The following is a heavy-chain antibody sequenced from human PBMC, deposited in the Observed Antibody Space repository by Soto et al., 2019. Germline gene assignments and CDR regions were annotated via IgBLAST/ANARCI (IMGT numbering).Heavy chain of an antibody. Sequence: QVQLVQSGAEVKKPGASVKVSCKASGYTFTSYGISWVRQAPGQGLEWMGWISADNGNTNYAQKLQGNVSMATDTATSTAHMELRSLRSDDTAVYYCARELIYGSGSYYWGQGTPVTVSS. CDR3: ARELIYGSGSYY. J-gene: IGHJ4*02. CDR2: ISADNGNT. CDR1: GYTFTSYG. D-gene: IGHD3-10*01. V-gene: IGHV1-18*01.